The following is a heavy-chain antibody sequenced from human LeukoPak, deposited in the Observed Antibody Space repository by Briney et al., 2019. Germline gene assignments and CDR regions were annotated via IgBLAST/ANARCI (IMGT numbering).Heavy chain of an antibody. J-gene: IGHJ4*02. CDR1: GYSISSSNG. CDR2: IYYSGST. CDR3: ASKYCSGGSCYFDY. D-gene: IGHD2-15*01. Sequence: SDTLSLTCAVSGYSISSSNGLDWIRQPPGNGLEWIGYIYYSGSTYYNPSLKSRVTMSVDTSKNQLSLKLSSVTAVDTAVYYCASKYCSGGSCYFDYWGQGTLVTVSS. V-gene: IGHV4-28*01.